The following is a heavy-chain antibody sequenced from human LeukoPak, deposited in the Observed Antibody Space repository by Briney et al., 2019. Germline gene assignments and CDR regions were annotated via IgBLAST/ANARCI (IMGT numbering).Heavy chain of an antibody. Sequence: PSETLSLTCTVSGGSISSGGYYWSWIRQHPGKGLKWIGYIYYSGSTYYNPSLKSRVTISVDTSKNQFSLKLSSVTAADTAVYYCARGGSLYGSGSWGYWGQGTLVTVSS. J-gene: IGHJ4*02. CDR3: ARGGSLYGSGSWGY. CDR1: GGSISSGGYY. D-gene: IGHD3-10*01. CDR2: IYYSGST. V-gene: IGHV4-31*03.